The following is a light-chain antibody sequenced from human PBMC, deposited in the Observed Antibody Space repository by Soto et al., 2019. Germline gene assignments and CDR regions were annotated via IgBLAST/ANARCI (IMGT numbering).Light chain of an antibody. Sequence: EVVLTQSPATLSLSPGERATLSCMASQNVGNYLAWYQQKPGQAPSLLIYDASDRATGIPTRFSGSRSGTDFTLTISSLEPEDFAFYYCQQRGNLPHYFGPGTKVEIK. CDR1: QNVGNY. V-gene: IGKV3-11*01. CDR3: QQRGNLPHY. J-gene: IGKJ3*01. CDR2: DAS.